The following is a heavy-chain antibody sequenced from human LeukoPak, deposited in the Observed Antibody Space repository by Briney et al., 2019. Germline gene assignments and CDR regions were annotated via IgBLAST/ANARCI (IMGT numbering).Heavy chain of an antibody. V-gene: IGHV1-69*06. J-gene: IGHJ1*01. CDR2: VIPIFDTA. Sequence: ASVKVSCKASGGTFSSYAISWVRQAPGQGLEWMGGVIPIFDTAHYAQKFQDRVTISADKSTSTVYMELSSLRSEDTAVYYCARAQEYYAPWEHWGQGTLVTVSS. D-gene: IGHD2/OR15-2a*01. CDR3: ARAQEYYAPWEH. CDR1: GGTFSSYA.